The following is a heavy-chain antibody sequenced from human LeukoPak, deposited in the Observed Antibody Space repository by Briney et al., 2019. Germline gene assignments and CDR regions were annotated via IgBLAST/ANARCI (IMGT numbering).Heavy chain of an antibody. Sequence: SQTLSLTCTVSGASITSASYYWIWIRQPAGKRLEWIGRIYDSGSTNYNPSLKSRVTISVDTSKNQFSLKLSSVTAADTAVYYCARRNTYGDPYYYYYYGMDVWGQGTTVTVSS. CDR2: IYDSGST. CDR1: GASITSASYY. CDR3: ARRNTYGDPYYYYYYGMDV. V-gene: IGHV4-61*02. D-gene: IGHD4-17*01. J-gene: IGHJ6*02.